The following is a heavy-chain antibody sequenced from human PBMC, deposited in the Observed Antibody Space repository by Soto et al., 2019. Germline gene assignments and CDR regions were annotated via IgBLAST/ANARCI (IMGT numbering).Heavy chain of an antibody. CDR1: GGSFSGYY. Sequence: QVQLQQWGAGLLKPSETLSLTCAVYGGSFSGYYWSWIRQPPGKGLEWIGEINHSGSTNYNPSLKSRVTTSVDTSKNQFSLKLSSVTAADTAVYYCASRISPYGMDVWGQGTTVTVSS. J-gene: IGHJ6*02. CDR3: ASRISPYGMDV. CDR2: INHSGST. V-gene: IGHV4-34*01. D-gene: IGHD2-15*01.